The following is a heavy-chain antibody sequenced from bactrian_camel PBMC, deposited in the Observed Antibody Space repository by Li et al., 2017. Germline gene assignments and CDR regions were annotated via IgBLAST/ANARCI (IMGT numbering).Heavy chain of an antibody. D-gene: IGHD5*01. V-gene: IGHV3S53*01. Sequence: HVQLVESGGGSVETGGSLRLSCASSGLTRSHHCMARFRQLPGKELEGVAAIERSGRVTYADSVLGRFTISRDNAKNTVALQIDSLNPEDTGRYYCTTAALGWAANYWGQGTQVTVS. CDR3: TTAALGWAANY. J-gene: IGHJ4*01. CDR1: GLTRSHHC. CDR2: IERSGRV.